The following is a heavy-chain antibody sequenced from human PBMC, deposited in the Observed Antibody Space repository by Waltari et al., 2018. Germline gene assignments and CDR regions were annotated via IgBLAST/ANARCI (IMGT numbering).Heavy chain of an antibody. J-gene: IGHJ6*02. CDR1: GFTFSNHV. CDR3: AKTISPGYGMDV. Sequence: EVQLLESGGGLVQPGGSLRLSCDASGFTFSNHVMRWVRQAPGKGLECVSGIDGGGGDTSYADSVKGRFTISRDNSKNTLYLQMNSLRVEDTAIYFCAKTISPGYGMDVWGQGTTVTVSS. D-gene: IGHD2-2*01. CDR2: IDGGGGDT. V-gene: IGHV3-23*01.